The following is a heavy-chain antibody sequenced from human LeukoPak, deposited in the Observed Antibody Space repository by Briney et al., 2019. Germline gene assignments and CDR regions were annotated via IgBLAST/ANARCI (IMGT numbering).Heavy chain of an antibody. J-gene: IGHJ4*02. Sequence: GRSLRLSCAASGFTFSSYGMHWVRQAPGKGLEWVAVIWYDGSNKYYADSVKGRFTISRDNSKNTLYLRMNSLRAEDTAVYYCASGGGFYYDSSGFDYWGQGTLVTVSS. CDR1: GFTFSSYG. CDR3: ASGGGFYYDSSGFDY. D-gene: IGHD3-22*01. CDR2: IWYDGSNK. V-gene: IGHV3-33*01.